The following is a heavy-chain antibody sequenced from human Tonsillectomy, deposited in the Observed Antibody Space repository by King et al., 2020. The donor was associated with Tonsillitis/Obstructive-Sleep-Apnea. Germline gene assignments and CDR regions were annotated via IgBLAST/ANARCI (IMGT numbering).Heavy chain of an antibody. CDR2: INHSGST. CDR3: ARGLMELRARYYYYYMDV. D-gene: IGHD1-7*01. V-gene: IGHV4-34*01. Sequence: VQLQQWGAGLLKPSETLSLTCAVYGGSLSGYYWSWIRQPPGKGLEWIGEINHSGSTNYNPSLKSRVTISVDTSKKQFSLKLSSVTAADTAVYYCARGLMELRARYYYYYMDVWGKGTTVTVSS. CDR1: GGSLSGYY. J-gene: IGHJ6*03.